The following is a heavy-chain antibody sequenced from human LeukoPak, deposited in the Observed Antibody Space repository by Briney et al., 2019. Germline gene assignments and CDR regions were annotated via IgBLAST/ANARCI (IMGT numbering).Heavy chain of an antibody. V-gene: IGHV4-4*02. CDR3: ARDGDCSGGSCYVRLGY. CDR1: GGSISSSNW. D-gene: IGHD2-15*01. J-gene: IGHJ4*02. Sequence: RSSETLSLTCAVSGGSISSSNWWSWVRQPPGKGLEWIGEIYHSGSTNYNPSLKSRVTISVDKSKNQFSLKLSSVTAADTAVYYCARDGDCSGGSCYVRLGYWGQGTLVTVSS. CDR2: IYHSGST.